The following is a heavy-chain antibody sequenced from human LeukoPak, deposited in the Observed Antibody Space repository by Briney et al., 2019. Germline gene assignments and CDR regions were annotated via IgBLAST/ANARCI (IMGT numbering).Heavy chain of an antibody. V-gene: IGHV1-2*02. CDR1: GYTFTGYY. CDR2: INPNSGGT. D-gene: IGHD5-12*01. J-gene: IGHJ4*02. CDR3: ASNIVATIGMGY. Sequence: ASVKVSCKASGYTFTGYYMHWVRQAPGQGLEWMGWINPNSGGTRYAQKFQGRVTMTGDMSISTAYMELSSLISDDTAVYHCASNIVATIGMGYWGQGTLVTVSS.